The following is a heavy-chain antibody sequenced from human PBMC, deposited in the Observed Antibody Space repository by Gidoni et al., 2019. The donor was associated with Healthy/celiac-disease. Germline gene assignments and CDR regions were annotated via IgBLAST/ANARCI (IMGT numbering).Heavy chain of an antibody. D-gene: IGHD2-2*01. J-gene: IGHJ4*02. CDR2: IYYSGST. V-gene: IGHV4-31*03. CDR1: GGSISSGGYY. CDR3: ARVNLRDCSSTSCYSLDY. Sequence: QVQLQESGPGLVKPSQTLSLTCTVSGGSISSGGYYWSWIRQHPGKGLEWIGYIYYSGSTYYNPSLKSRVTISVDTSKNQFSLKLSSVTAADTAVYYCARVNLRDCSSTSCYSLDYWGQGTLVTVSS.